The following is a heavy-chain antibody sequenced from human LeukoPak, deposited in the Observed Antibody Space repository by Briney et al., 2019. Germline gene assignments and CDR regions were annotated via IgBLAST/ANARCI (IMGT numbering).Heavy chain of an antibody. D-gene: IGHD3-9*01. J-gene: IGHJ4*02. V-gene: IGHV3-7*01. CDR2: INYDGSEK. CDR3: GRSEVTIPDSY. Sequence: GGSLRLSCAASGFDFSNYWKSWVRQAPGKGLEWMANINYDGSEKYYVDSVKGRFTISRDNAKNSLYLQMNSLRVEDTAVYYCGRSEVTIPDSYWGQGTLVTVSS. CDR1: GFDFSNYW.